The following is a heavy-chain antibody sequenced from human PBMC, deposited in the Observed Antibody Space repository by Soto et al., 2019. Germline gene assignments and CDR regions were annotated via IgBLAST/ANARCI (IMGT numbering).Heavy chain of an antibody. CDR2: ISYDGSNK. J-gene: IGHJ6*03. D-gene: IGHD6-13*01. Sequence: GSLTLSCAASGFSFGSDGMPWVCQAPGKGLEWVAVISYDGSNKYYADSVKGRFTISRDNSKNTLYLQMNSLRAEDTAVYYCAEGYSSSWYPYYYYYYYMDVWGKGT. V-gene: IGHV3-30*18. CDR1: GFSFGSDG. CDR3: AEGYSSSWYPYYYYYYYMDV.